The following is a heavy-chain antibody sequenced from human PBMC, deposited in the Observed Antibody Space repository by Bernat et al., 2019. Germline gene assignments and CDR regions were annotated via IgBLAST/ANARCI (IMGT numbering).Heavy chain of an antibody. Sequence: QVQLMESGGGVVQPGRSLRLSCAASGFTFSSYGMHWVRQAPGKGPEWVAVVSYDGSNKYYADSVKGRFTISRDNSKNTLYPQMNSLRAEDTAVYYCARGYSSTWYNGYYGMDVWGQGTTVTISS. J-gene: IGHJ6*02. CDR3: ARGYSSTWYNGYYGMDV. CDR1: GFTFSSYG. CDR2: VSYDGSNK. D-gene: IGHD6-13*01. V-gene: IGHV3-30-3*01.